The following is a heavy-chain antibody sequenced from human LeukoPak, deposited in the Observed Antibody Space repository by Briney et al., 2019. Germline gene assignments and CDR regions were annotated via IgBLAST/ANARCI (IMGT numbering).Heavy chain of an antibody. D-gene: IGHD4-11*01. V-gene: IGHV4-34*01. CDR3: ARGRPTTVTTNYYYMDV. J-gene: IGHJ6*03. Sequence: SETLSLTYAVYGGSFSGYYWSWIRQPPGKGLEWIGEINHSGSTNYNPSLKSRVTISVDTSKNQFSLKLSSVTAADTAVYYCARGRPTTVTTNYYYMDVWGKGTTVTVSS. CDR1: GGSFSGYY. CDR2: INHSGST.